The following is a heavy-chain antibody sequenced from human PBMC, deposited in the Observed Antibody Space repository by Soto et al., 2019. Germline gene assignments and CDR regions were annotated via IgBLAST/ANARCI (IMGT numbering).Heavy chain of an antibody. J-gene: IGHJ5*02. CDR3: ARKGSIAVAGTWGWFDP. Sequence: QVQLQESGPGLVKPSQTLSLTCTVSGGSISSGGYYWSWIRQHPGKGLEWLGYIYYSGSTYYNPFIQSRVTRSVDTSKNQFCLTLGSVTAADTAVYYCARKGSIAVAGTWGWFDPWGQGTLVTVSS. CDR1: GGSISSGGYY. CDR2: IYYSGST. D-gene: IGHD6-19*01. V-gene: IGHV4-31*03.